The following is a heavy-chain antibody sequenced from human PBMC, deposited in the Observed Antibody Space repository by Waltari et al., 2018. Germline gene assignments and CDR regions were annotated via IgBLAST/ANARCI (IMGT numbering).Heavy chain of an antibody. J-gene: IGHJ4*02. CDR2: ISSSGSTI. D-gene: IGHD4-17*01. V-gene: IGHV3-48*03. CDR1: GFTFSSYE. Sequence: EVQLVESGGGLVQPGGSLRLSCAASGFTFSSYEMTWVRPAPGKGLEWVSYISSSGSTIYYADSVKGRFTISRDNAKNSLYLQMNSLRAEDTAVYYCARDRGYGDSGVDYWGQGTLVTVSS. CDR3: ARDRGYGDSGVDY.